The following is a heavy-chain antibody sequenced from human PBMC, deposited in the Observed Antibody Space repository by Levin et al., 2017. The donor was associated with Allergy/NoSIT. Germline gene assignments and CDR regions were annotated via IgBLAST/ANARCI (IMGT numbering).Heavy chain of an antibody. Sequence: KISCKASGGTFSSYAISWVRQAPGQGLEWMGGIIPIFGTANYAQKFQGRVTITADESTSTAYMELSSLRSEDTAVYYCATDLNYYDILTGYLNWGQGTLVTVSS. D-gene: IGHD3-9*01. CDR2: IIPIFGTA. V-gene: IGHV1-69*01. CDR1: GGTFSSYA. CDR3: ATDLNYYDILTGYLN. J-gene: IGHJ4*02.